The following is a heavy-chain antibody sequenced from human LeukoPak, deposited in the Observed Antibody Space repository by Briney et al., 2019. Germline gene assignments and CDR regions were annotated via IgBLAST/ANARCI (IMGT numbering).Heavy chain of an antibody. J-gene: IGHJ5*02. V-gene: IGHV4-4*07. D-gene: IGHD3-22*01. CDR1: GGSISSYY. CDR2: IYTSGST. Sequence: PSETLSLTCTVSGGSISSYYWSWIRQPAGKGLEWIGRIYTSGSTNYNPSLKSRVTMSVDTSKNQFSLKLSSVTAADTAVYYCARGGYYYDSSGYYYSWFDPWGQGTLVTVSS. CDR3: ARGGYYYDSSGYYYSWFDP.